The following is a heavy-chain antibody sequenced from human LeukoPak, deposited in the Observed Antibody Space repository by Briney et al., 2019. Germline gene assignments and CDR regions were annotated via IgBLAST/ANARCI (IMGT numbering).Heavy chain of an antibody. Sequence: PGGSLRLSCAASGFIFSDDWMHWVRQAPGKELAWVSRINTDGGFTRYADSVQGRFIISRDTAKNTLFLQMNSLRAEDTAVYYCAREAKVGVALQYWGQGILVTVSS. CDR2: INTDGGFT. D-gene: IGHD1-26*01. CDR3: AREAKVGVALQY. J-gene: IGHJ4*02. CDR1: GFIFSDDW. V-gene: IGHV3-74*01.